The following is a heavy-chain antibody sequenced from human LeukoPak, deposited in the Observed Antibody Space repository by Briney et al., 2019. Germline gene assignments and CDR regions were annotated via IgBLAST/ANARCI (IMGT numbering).Heavy chain of an antibody. CDR1: GFTVSSNY. D-gene: IGHD4-17*01. Sequence: GGSLRLSCAASGFTVSSNYMSWVRQAPGKGLEWVSVIYSGGSTYYADSVKGRFTISRDNSKNTLYLQMNSLRAEDTAVYYCARADGDYLVGYFDYWGQGTLVTVSS. V-gene: IGHV3-53*01. J-gene: IGHJ4*02. CDR2: IYSGGST. CDR3: ARADGDYLVGYFDY.